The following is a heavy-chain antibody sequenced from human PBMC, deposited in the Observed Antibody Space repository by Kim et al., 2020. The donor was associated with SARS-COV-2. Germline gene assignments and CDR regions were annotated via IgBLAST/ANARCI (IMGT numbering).Heavy chain of an antibody. CDR2: INAGSDVT. D-gene: IGHD1-20*01. Sequence: ASVKVSCQASGYSFTTYAMHWVRQAPGQGLEWMGWINAGSDVTKYSQKFQDRVIITRDTSASTVYMELSGLRSEDTAVYYCASKYNWFDYWGQGTLVTVSS. J-gene: IGHJ4*02. V-gene: IGHV1-3*01. CDR3: ASKYNWFDY. CDR1: GYSFTTYA.